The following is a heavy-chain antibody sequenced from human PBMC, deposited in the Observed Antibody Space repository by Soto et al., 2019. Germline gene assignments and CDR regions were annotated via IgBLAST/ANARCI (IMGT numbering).Heavy chain of an antibody. CDR2: ITPLFETT. CDR3: ARGYGCYFDD. CDR1: GVTINSFA. Sequence: QVQLVQSGAEVKKPGSSVKVSCKASGVTINSFAVTWVRQAPGQGFQWLGGITPLFETTNYAQNFQGRVTITADESTTTSYMELRGLASEDTAVYYCARGYGCYFDDWGQGTLVIVSS. J-gene: IGHJ4*02. V-gene: IGHV1-69*01. D-gene: IGHD4-17*01.